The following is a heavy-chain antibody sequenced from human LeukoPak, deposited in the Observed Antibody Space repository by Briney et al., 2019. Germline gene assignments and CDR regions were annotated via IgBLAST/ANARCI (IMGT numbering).Heavy chain of an antibody. CDR2: ISSRSGSSI. V-gene: IGHV3-11*04. J-gene: IGHJ4*02. CDR3: AKVDIVVVPAAIETFDY. CDR1: GFTFSNAW. D-gene: IGHD2-2*01. Sequence: GGSLRLSCAASGFTFSNAWMSWVRQAPGKGLEWVSYISSRSGSSIYYADSVKGRFTVSRDNAKNSLYLQMNSLRAEDTAVYYCAKVDIVVVPAAIETFDYWGQGTLVTVSS.